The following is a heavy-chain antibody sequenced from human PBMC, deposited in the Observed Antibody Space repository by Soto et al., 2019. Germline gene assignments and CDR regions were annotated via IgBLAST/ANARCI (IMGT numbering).Heavy chain of an antibody. J-gene: IGHJ4*02. Sequence: QVQLVESGGGVVQPGRSLRLSCAASGFTFSSYGMHWVRQAPGKGLEWVAVISYDGSNKYYADSVKGRFTISRDNSKNTLYLQMNSLRAEDTAVYYCAKVAGGYDGCWGQGTLVTVSS. CDR1: GFTFSSYG. CDR2: ISYDGSNK. CDR3: AKVAGGYDGC. V-gene: IGHV3-30*18. D-gene: IGHD5-12*01.